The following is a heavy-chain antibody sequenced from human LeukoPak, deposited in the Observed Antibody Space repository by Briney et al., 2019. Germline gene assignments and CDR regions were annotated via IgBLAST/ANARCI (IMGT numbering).Heavy chain of an antibody. Sequence: GGSLRLSCAASGFTFSSYGMHWVRQAPGKGLEWVAVIWYDGSNKYYADSVKGRFTISRDNSKNTLYLQMNSLRAEDTAVYYCARDREMVYFDYWGQGTLVTVSS. CDR1: GFTFSSYG. D-gene: IGHD5-24*01. V-gene: IGHV3-33*01. J-gene: IGHJ4*02. CDR2: IWYDGSNK. CDR3: ARDREMVYFDY.